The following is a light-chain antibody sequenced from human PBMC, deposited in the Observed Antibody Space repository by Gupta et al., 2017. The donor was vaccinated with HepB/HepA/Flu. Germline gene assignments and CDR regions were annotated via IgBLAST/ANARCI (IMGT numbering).Light chain of an antibody. CDR3: QQSHSTPPT. V-gene: IGKV1-39*01. CDR1: QSISSY. J-gene: IGKJ1*01. CDR2: FAS. Sequence: DIQMTQSPSSLSASVEDRVTITCRASQSISSYVNWYQQKPGKAPKLLIHFASNLQSGVPSRFSGSGSGTDFTLTISSLQPEDFATYYCQQSHSTPPTFGQGTKVEIK.